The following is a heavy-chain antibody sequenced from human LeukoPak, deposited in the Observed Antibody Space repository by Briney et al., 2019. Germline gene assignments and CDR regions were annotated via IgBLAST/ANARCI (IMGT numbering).Heavy chain of an antibody. V-gene: IGHV1-2*02. CDR3: AGSSGYDPRDAFDI. J-gene: IGHJ3*02. Sequence: ASVKVSCKASGYTFTGYYMYWVRQAPGQGLEWMGWINPNSGGTNYAQKFQGRVTMTRDTSISTAYMELSRLRSDDTAVYYCAGSSGYDPRDAFDIWGQGTMVTVSS. CDR1: GYTFTGYY. CDR2: INPNSGGT. D-gene: IGHD5-12*01.